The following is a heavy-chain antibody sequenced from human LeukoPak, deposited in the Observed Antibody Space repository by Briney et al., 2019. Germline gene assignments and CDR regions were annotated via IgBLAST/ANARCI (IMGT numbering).Heavy chain of an antibody. D-gene: IGHD2-2*01. V-gene: IGHV4-34*01. CDR1: GYSISSGYY. J-gene: IGHJ6*03. Sequence: SETLSLTCAVSGYSISSGYYWSWIRQPPGKGLGWSGEINHSGSTNYNPSLKSRVTISVDTSKNQFSLKLSSVTAADTAVYYCARGLGRPAAIYYYYYYMDVWGKGTTVTVSS. CDR2: INHSGST. CDR3: ARGLGRPAAIYYYYYYMDV.